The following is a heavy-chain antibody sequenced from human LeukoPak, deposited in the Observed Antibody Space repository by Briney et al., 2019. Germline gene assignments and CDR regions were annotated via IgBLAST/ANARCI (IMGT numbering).Heavy chain of an antibody. D-gene: IGHD1-1*01. V-gene: IGHV4-59*01. CDR2: IYYSGST. CDR1: GGSISSYY. CDR3: ARSTPNDDY. Sequence: PSETLSLTCTVSGGSISSYYWSWIRQPPGKGLEWIGDIYYSGSTNYNPSLKSRVTISVDTSKNQFSLKLSSVTAADTAVYYCARSTPNDDYWGQGTLVTVSS. J-gene: IGHJ4*02.